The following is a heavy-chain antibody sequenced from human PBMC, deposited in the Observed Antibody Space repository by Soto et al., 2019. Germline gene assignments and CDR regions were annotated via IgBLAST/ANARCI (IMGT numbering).Heavy chain of an antibody. Sequence: QVHLVQSGAEVKKPGASVKDSCKGSGYTFTSYGITWVQQAPGQGLEWMGWISAHNGNTNYAQKLQGGVTVTRDTSTSTAYMELRSLRSDDTAVYYCARGRYGDYWGQGALVTVSS. J-gene: IGHJ4*02. CDR3: ARGRYGDY. V-gene: IGHV1-18*01. CDR2: ISAHNGNT. CDR1: GYTFTSYG. D-gene: IGHD1-1*01.